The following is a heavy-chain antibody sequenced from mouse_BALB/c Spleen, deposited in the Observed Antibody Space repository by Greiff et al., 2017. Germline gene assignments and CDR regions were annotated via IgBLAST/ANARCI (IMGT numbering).Heavy chain of an antibody. D-gene: IGHD2-1*01. V-gene: IGHV1-5*01. CDR2: IYPGNSDT. CDR1: GYSFTSYW. J-gene: IGHJ4*01. Sequence: EVQLQESGTVLARPGASVKMSCKASGYSFTSYWMHWVKQRPGQGLEWIGAIYPGNSDTSYNQKFKGKAKLTAVTSASTAYMELSSLTNEDSAVYYCTRWGIYYGNYYAMDYWGQGTSVTVSS. CDR3: TRWGIYYGNYYAMDY.